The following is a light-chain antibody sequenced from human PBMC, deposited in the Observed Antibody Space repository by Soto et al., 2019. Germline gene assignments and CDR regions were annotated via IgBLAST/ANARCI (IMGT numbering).Light chain of an antibody. V-gene: IGKV3-20*01. J-gene: IGKJ2*01. CDR2: DAS. CDR1: QSVSSSY. CDR3: QQYGSSPYT. Sequence: EIVLTQSPGTLSLSPGERATLSCRASQSVSSSYLAWYQQKPGQAPRLLIYDASSRATGIPDRFSGSGSGTDFTLTISRLEPEDFAVYYCQQYGSSPYTFGLGTKVDIK.